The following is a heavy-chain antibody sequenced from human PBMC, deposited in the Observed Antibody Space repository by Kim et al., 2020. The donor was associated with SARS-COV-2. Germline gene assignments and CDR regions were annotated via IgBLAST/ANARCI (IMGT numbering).Heavy chain of an antibody. V-gene: IGHV1-46*01. J-gene: IGHJ4*02. Sequence: ASVKVSCKASGYTFTSYHVHWVRQAPGQGLEWMGIIAPGGGTTSYAQKFQGRVTVTRDTSTSTVYTELSSLTFDDTAVYFCAREGGDITSSEVDYWGQGTLVTVSS. CDR1: GYTFTSYH. CDR3: AREGGDITSSEVDY. CDR2: IAPGGGTT. D-gene: IGHD2-2*01.